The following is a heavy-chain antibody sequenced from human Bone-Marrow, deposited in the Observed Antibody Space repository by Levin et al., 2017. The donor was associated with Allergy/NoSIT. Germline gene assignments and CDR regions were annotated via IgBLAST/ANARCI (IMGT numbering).Heavy chain of an antibody. CDR3: TTLGGPILAEGDGRRWNAGYHEYYLNV. V-gene: IGHV3-15*01. J-gene: IGHJ6*03. CDR2: IKRKSDGGTT. D-gene: IGHD2-21*01. CDR1: GLTFSDAW. Sequence: GESLKISCAGSGLTFSDAWMGWVRQAPGKGLEWIGRIKRKSDGGTTDYGAPVKGRFIVSRDDARNTVYLQMNSLKTEDTAVYFCTTLGGPILAEGDGRRWNAGYHEYYLNVWGRGTTVIVSS.